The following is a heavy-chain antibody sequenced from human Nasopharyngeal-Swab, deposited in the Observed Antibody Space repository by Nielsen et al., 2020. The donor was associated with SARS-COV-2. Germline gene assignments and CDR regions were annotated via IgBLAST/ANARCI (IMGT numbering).Heavy chain of an antibody. Sequence: SETLSLTCTVSGGSISSYYWSWIRQPPGKGLEWIGYIYYSGSTNYNPSLKSRVTISVDTSKNQFSLKLTSVTAADTAVYYCASNSTSWYGSAFDIWGQGTMVTVS. CDR1: GGSISSYY. D-gene: IGHD2-2*01. CDR2: IYYSGST. CDR3: ASNSTSWYGSAFDI. J-gene: IGHJ3*02. V-gene: IGHV4-59*01.